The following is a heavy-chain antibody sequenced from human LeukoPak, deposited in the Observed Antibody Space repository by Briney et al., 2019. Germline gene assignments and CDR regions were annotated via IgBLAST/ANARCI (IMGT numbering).Heavy chain of an antibody. J-gene: IGHJ5*02. D-gene: IGHD2-15*01. CDR2: ISGSGGST. V-gene: IGHV3-23*01. Sequence: GGSLRLSCAASGFTFSSYAMSWVRQAPGKGLEWVSAISGSGGSTYYADSVKGRFTISRDNSKNTLYLQMNSLRAEDTAVYHCAKHKGDIVVVVAATLTAWFDPWGQGTLVTVSS. CDR1: GFTFSSYA. CDR3: AKHKGDIVVVVAATLTAWFDP.